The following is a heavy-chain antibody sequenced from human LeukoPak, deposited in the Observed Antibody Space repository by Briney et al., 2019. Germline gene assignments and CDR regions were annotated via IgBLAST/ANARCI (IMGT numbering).Heavy chain of an antibody. D-gene: IGHD5-18*01. CDR2: IKQDGSEK. CDR1: GFTFSSYW. V-gene: IGHV3-7*01. Sequence: PGGSLRLSCAASGFTFSSYWMSWVRQAPGKGLEWVANIKQDGSEKYYVDSVKGRFTISRDNAKNSLYLQMSSLRGEDTAVYYCAKPDSPWWIQLWGLPYWGQGTLVTVSS. J-gene: IGHJ4*02. CDR3: AKPDSPWWIQLWGLPY.